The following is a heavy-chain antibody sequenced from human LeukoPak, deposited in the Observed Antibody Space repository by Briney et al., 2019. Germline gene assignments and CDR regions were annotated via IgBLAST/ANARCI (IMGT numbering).Heavy chain of an antibody. Sequence: ESSETLSLTCTVSGGSISSSSYYWGWIRQPPGKGLEWIGSIYYSGSTYYNPSLKSRVTISVDTSKNQFSLKLSSVTAADTAVYYCARGRRDGYRLYYMDVWGKGTTVTISS. CDR3: ARGRRDGYRLYYMDV. V-gene: IGHV4-39*01. D-gene: IGHD5-24*01. J-gene: IGHJ6*03. CDR2: IYYSGST. CDR1: GGSISSSSYY.